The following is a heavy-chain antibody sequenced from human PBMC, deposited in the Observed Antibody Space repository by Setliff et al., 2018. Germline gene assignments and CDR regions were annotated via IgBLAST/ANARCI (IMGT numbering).Heavy chain of an antibody. V-gene: IGHV5-51*01. CDR2: IFPADSDT. J-gene: IGHJ5*02. CDR3: ARHPYYYGSGTYLDNNNRWFDP. Sequence: GESLKISCQASGYTFTSYGIAWVRQMPGNGQEWMGIIFPADSDTRYSPSFQGQVTISVDKSIKTAYLHLSSLKASDTAIYYCARHPYYYGSGTYLDNNNRWFDPWGQGTLVTVS. D-gene: IGHD3-10*01. CDR1: GYTFTSYG.